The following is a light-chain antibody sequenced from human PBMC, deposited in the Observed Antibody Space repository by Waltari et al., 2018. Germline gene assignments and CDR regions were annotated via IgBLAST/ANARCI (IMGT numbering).Light chain of an antibody. CDR2: SAS. CDR3: QQSYSVPFT. CDR1: QNIMTY. V-gene: IGKV1-39*01. J-gene: IGKJ3*01. Sequence: DIRMTQTPSPQSASLGDRVTVTCRTSQNIMTYLNWYQHKPGSAPKLLVYSASKLQGGVPSRFSGSGSGTEFTLTISSLQPADFATYYCQQSYSVPFTFGPGTKVDLK.